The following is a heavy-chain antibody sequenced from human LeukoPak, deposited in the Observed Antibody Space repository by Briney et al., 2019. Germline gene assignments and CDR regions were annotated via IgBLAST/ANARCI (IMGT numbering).Heavy chain of an antibody. D-gene: IGHD6-13*01. V-gene: IGHV4-34*01. J-gene: IGHJ2*01. CDR1: GGSFSGYY. CDR3: ASFIAAAGDWYFDL. Sequence: SETLSLTCAVYGGSFSGYYWSWIRQPPGKGLEWIGEINHSGSTNYNPSLKSRVTISVDTSKNQFSLKLSSVTAADTAVYYCASFIAAAGDWYFDLWGRGTLVTVSS. CDR2: INHSGST.